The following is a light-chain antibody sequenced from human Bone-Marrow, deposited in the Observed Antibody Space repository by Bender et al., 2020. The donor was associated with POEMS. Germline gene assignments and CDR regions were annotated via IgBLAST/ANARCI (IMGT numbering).Light chain of an antibody. CDR1: SSDVGGDNS. CDR2: DVT. V-gene: IGLV2-14*03. Sequence: QSALTQPASVSGSPGQSITISCTGTSSDVGGDNSVSWFQQHPGKAPKLLIYDVTERPSGVPDRFSASKSGNTASLTVSGLQAEDEADYYCCSYEPGSTFAVFGGGTQLTVL. CDR3: CSYEPGSTFAV. J-gene: IGLJ7*01.